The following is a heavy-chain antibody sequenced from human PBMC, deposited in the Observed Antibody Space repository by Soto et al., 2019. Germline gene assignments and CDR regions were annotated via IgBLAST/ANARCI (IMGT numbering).Heavy chain of an antibody. V-gene: IGHV3-23*01. Sequence: PGGSLRLSCAASGFTFSSYAMSWVRQAPGKGLEWVSAISGSGGSTYYADSVKGRFTISRDNSKNTLYLQMNSLRAEDTAVYYCAKAGYCSSTSCYSGLRDAFDIWGQGTMVTVSS. D-gene: IGHD2-2*01. CDR2: ISGSGGST. CDR3: AKAGYCSSTSCYSGLRDAFDI. CDR1: GFTFSSYA. J-gene: IGHJ3*02.